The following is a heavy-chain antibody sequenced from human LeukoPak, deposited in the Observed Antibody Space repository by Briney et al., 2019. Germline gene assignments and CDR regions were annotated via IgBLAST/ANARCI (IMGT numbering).Heavy chain of an antibody. Sequence: GESLKISCKASGYRFTNFWIAWVRQMPGKGLEWMGIIYAGDSDTRYSPSLQGQVTMSVDKSSSTAYLQWTSLKASDTAMYHCARSGFARGMDVWGKGTTVTVAS. CDR3: ARSGFARGMDV. J-gene: IGHJ6*04. CDR1: GYRFTNFW. CDR2: IYAGDSDT. V-gene: IGHV5-51*01. D-gene: IGHD3-10*01.